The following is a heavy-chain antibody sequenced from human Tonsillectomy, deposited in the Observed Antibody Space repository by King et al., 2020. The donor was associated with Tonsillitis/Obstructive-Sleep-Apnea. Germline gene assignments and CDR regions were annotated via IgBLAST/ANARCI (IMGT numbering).Heavy chain of an antibody. D-gene: IGHD3-3*01. CDR3: ARHIASRGYDFWSDYYTHDY. Sequence: VQLVESGAEVKKPGESLRISCKGSGYSFTSYWITWVRQMPGKGLEWMGRIDPSDSYTNYSPSFQGHVTISADKSISTAYLQWSSLKASDTAMYYCARHIASRGYDFWSDYYTHDYWGQGTLVTVSS. CDR1: GYSFTSYW. J-gene: IGHJ4*02. V-gene: IGHV5-10-1*01. CDR2: IDPSDSYT.